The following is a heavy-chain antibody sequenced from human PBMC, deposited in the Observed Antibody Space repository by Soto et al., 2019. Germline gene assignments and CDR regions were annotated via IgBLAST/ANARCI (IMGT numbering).Heavy chain of an antibody. CDR3: ARGLIGPSGIAAAGFDP. J-gene: IGHJ5*02. CDR2: IIPIFGTA. Sequence: RASVKVSCKASGGTFSSYAISWVRQAPGQGLEWMGGIIPIFGTANYAQKFQGRVTITADKSTSTAYMELSSLRSEDTAVYYCARGLIGPSGIAAAGFDPWGQGTLVTVSS. CDR1: GGTFSSYA. D-gene: IGHD6-13*01. V-gene: IGHV1-69*06.